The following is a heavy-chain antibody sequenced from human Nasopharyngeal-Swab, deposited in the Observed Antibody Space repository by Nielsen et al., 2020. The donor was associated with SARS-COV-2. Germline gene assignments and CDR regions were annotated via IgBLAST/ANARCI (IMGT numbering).Heavy chain of an antibody. CDR2: IFSSGST. V-gene: IGHV4-39*07. CDR1: DASMSSRNNY. J-gene: IGHJ4*02. D-gene: IGHD2/OR15-2a*01. Sequence: SETLSPTLLLPDASMSSRNNYWGWIRQSPGKGLEWIGTIFSSGSTYNPSLKSRVTMSVDTSKNQFSLKLTSVTAADTAVYYCARDESVDYLGLPFDHWGRGTLVTVSS. CDR3: ARDESVDYLGLPFDH.